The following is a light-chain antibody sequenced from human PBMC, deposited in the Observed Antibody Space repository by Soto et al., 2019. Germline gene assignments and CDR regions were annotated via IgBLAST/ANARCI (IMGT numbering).Light chain of an antibody. CDR3: KQYYSYPRT. J-gene: IGKJ1*01. CDR1: QGISSY. CDR2: AAS. V-gene: IGKV1-8*01. Sequence: AIRMTQSPSSLSASTGDRVTITCRASQGISSYLAWYQQKPGKAPKLLIYAASTLQSGVPSRFSGSGSGTDFTLTIRCLQSEEFATYYCKQYYSYPRTFGQGTKVDI.